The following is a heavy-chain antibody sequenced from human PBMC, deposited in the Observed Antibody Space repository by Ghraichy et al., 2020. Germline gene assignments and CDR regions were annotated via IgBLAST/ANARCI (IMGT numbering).Heavy chain of an antibody. CDR3: ARVPRFVVRDYDPKWYYFDY. J-gene: IGHJ4*02. CDR2: IIPIFATA. D-gene: IGHD3-16*01. V-gene: IGHV1-69*13. CDR1: GGTFSRYA. Sequence: SVKVSCKASGGTFSRYAISWMRQAPGQGLEWMGGIIPIFATANYAQKFQDRVTITADESTSTAYMELSSLRSEDTAVYYCARVPRFVVRDYDPKWYYFDYWGQGTLVTVSS.